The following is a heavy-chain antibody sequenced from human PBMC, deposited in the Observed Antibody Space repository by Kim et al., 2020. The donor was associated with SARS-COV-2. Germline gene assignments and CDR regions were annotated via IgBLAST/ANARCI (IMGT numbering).Heavy chain of an antibody. CDR3: ARALGSAGSRRRTFDY. CDR2: ISKGADAM. CDR1: GFSFSDHY. V-gene: IGHV3-11*01. Sequence: GGSLRLSCAASGFSFSDHYMTWIRQSPGRGLEWVAYISKGADAMYYADSVKGRFIISRDNAKSSVSLEMKSLRDEDTAVYYCARALGSAGSRRRTFDYWGQGILVTVSS. J-gene: IGHJ4*02. D-gene: IGHD3-10*01.